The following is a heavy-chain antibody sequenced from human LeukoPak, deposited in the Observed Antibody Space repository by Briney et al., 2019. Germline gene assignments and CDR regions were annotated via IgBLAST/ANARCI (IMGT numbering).Heavy chain of an antibody. CDR2: IYYSGST. CDR1: GGSISSYY. V-gene: IGHV4-59*01. Sequence: SETLSLTCTVSGGSISSYYWSWIRQPPGKGLEWIGYIYYSGSTNYNPSLKSRVTISVDTSKNQFSLKLSSVTAADTAVYYCARVILLERDNWFDPWGQGTLVTVSS. J-gene: IGHJ5*02. CDR3: ARVILLERDNWFDP. D-gene: IGHD3-3*01.